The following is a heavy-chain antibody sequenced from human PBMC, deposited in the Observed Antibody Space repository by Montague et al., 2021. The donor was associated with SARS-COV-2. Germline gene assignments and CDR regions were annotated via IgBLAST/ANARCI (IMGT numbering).Heavy chain of an antibody. Sequence: TLSLTCTVSGGSTSSGGYYWSWIRQHPGKGLEWIGYIYYSGSTYYNPSLKSRVDTSKNQFSLKLSSVTAADTAVYYCARVQGITMIVVVIGAFDIWGQGTMVTVSS. CDR1: GGSTSSGGYY. CDR3: ARVQGITMIVVVIGAFDI. CDR2: IYYSGST. D-gene: IGHD3-22*01. V-gene: IGHV4-31*03. J-gene: IGHJ3*02.